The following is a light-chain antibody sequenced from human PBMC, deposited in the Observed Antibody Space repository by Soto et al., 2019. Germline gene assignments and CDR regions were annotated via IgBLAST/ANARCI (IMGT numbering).Light chain of an antibody. J-gene: IGKJ1*01. V-gene: IGKV1-12*01. CDR2: AAS. CDR3: QQSYTTPPT. Sequence: DIQMTQSPSSVSASVGDRVTITCRASQDISSWLAWFQQRPGRAPKLLIYAASTLQSGVPSRFSGSGSGTEFTLTISSLQPDDFATYYCQQSYTTPPTFGHGTRWIS. CDR1: QDISSW.